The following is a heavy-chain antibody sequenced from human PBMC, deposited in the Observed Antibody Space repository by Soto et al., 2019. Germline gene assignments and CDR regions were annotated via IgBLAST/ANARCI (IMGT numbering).Heavy chain of an antibody. CDR2: LYGGDNP. CDR3: AKRQQLVRYYYGLDV. D-gene: IGHD6-13*01. V-gene: IGHV3-53*01. CDR1: GLTVSSNY. Sequence: GSLRLSCAASGLTVSSNYMNWVRQAPGKGLEWVSALYGGDNPEYADSVKGRFTISRNNSRNTLYLQMNNLRADDTAVYYCAKRQQLVRYYYGLDVWGQGTTVTVSS. J-gene: IGHJ6*02.